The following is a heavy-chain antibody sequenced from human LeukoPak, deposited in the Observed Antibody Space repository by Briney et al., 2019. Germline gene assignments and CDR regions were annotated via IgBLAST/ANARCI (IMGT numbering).Heavy chain of an antibody. CDR2: ISAYNGNT. CDR3: ARLGTIRSPTPDY. V-gene: IGHV1-18*01. J-gene: IGHJ4*02. Sequence: GASVKVSCKASGYTFTTYAFSWVRQAPGQGLEWMGWISAYNGNTNYAQKLQGRVTMTTDTSTSTAYMELRSLRAEDTAVYYCARLGTIRSPTPDYWGQGTLVTVSS. CDR1: GYTFTTYA. D-gene: IGHD1-7*01.